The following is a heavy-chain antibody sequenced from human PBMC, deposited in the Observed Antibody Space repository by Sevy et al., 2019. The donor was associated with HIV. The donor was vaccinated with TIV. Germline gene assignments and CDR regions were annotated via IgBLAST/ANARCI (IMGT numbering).Heavy chain of an antibody. J-gene: IGHJ4*02. Sequence: ASVKVSCKTSGYTFAAYYIHWVRQAPGKGPEWLGWIYPNGGDTTFAQKLQGRVTETMSKSINTVYMELNRLRSDDTAVYYCARGKREEWLLYLDNWGQGTLVTVSS. CDR2: IYPNGGDT. CDR3: ARGKREEWLLYLDN. D-gene: IGHD3-3*01. CDR1: GYTFAAYY. V-gene: IGHV1-2*02.